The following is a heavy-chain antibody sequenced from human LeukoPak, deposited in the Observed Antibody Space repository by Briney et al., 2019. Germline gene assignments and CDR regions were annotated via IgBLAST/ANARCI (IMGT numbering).Heavy chain of an antibody. Sequence: ASVKASCKTSGHSFTDYYMHWVRQAPGQGLEWMGWINPNSGGTSSAQKFQGRVTMTRDTSITTVYMEVSWLTSDDTAIYYCARADRLHGGPYLIGPWGQGTLVTVSS. CDR3: ARADRLHGGPYLIGP. CDR1: GHSFTDYY. V-gene: IGHV1-2*02. CDR2: INPNSGGT. D-gene: IGHD2-21*01. J-gene: IGHJ5*02.